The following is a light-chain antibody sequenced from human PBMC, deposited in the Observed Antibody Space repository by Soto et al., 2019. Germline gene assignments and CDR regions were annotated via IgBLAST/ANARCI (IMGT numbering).Light chain of an antibody. CDR3: QKYNSAPQT. V-gene: IGKV1-27*01. CDR1: QGISNY. J-gene: IGKJ1*01. CDR2: AAS. Sequence: DIQMTQSPFSLSASVGDRVTITCRASQGISNYLAWYQQKPGKVPKLLIYAASTLHSGVPSRFSGSGSGTDFTLTISSLQPEDVATYYCQKYNSAPQTFGQGTKVEIK.